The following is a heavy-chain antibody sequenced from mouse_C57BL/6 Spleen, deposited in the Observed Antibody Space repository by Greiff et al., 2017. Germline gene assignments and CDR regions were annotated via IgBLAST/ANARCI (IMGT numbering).Heavy chain of an antibody. CDR3: ARDSAAQATAAMDY. V-gene: IGHV3-6*01. Sequence: EVQLQQSGPGLVKPSQSLSLTCSVTGYSITSGYYWNWIRQFPGNKLEWMGYISYDGSNNYNPSLKNRISITRDTSKNQFFLKLNSVTTEDTATYYCARDSAAQATAAMDYWGQGTSVTVSS. J-gene: IGHJ4*01. CDR2: ISYDGSN. CDR1: GYSITSGYY. D-gene: IGHD3-2*02.